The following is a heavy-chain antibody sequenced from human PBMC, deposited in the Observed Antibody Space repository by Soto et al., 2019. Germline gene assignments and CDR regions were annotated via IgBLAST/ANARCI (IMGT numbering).Heavy chain of an antibody. D-gene: IGHD1-1*01. Sequence: QVQLQESGPGLVKPSGTLSLTCAVSGGSISSSNWWSWVRQPPGKGLEWIGEIYHSGSTNYNPSLKTRATISVDKSKHQCSLQLSSVPAADTAVSYRARDPVQYSWNSRWFDPWGQGTLVTVSS. CDR3: ARDPVQYSWNSRWFDP. J-gene: IGHJ5*02. V-gene: IGHV4-4*02. CDR1: GGSISSSNW. CDR2: IYHSGST.